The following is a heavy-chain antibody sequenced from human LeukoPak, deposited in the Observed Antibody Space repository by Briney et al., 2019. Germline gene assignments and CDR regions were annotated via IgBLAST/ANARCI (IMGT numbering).Heavy chain of an antibody. V-gene: IGHV6-1*01. J-gene: IGHJ4*02. CDR3: ARDSLLWFGELLSVFDY. CDR2: TYYKSKWYN. Sequence: SQTLSLTCATSGDSVSSNSAAWNWIRQSPSRGLERLGRTYYKSKWYNDYAVPVKSRITINPDTSKNQFSLQLNSVTPEDTAVYYCARDSLLWFGELLSVFDYWGQGTLVTVSS. D-gene: IGHD3-10*01. CDR1: GDSVSSNSAA.